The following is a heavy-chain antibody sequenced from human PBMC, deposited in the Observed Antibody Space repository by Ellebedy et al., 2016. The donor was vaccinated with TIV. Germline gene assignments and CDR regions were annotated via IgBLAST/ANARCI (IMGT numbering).Heavy chain of an antibody. V-gene: IGHV1-3*01. CDR3: AVGGAGGYAYYGMDV. Sequence: AASVKVSCKASGYTFTSYAMHWVRQAPGQRLEWMGWINAGNGNTKYSQKFQGRVTITRDTSASTAYMELSSLRSEDTAVYYCAVGGAGGYAYYGMDVWGQGTTVTVSS. CDR1: GYTFTSYA. J-gene: IGHJ6*02. D-gene: IGHD1-26*01. CDR2: INAGNGNT.